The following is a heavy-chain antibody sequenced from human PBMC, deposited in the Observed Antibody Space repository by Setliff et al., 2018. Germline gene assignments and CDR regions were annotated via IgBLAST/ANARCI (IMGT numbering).Heavy chain of an antibody. CDR1: GYSFSDFY. J-gene: IGHJ4*02. CDR3: AIDYGSTGTPYH. D-gene: IGHD1-1*01. V-gene: IGHV1-69-2*01. Sequence: GASVKVSCKASGYSFSDFYMHWVRQVPGEGLEALGRIDPRDDFTVYAERFKDRLTITADTSTDTSYMEMSSLRFEDTAVYYCAIDYGSTGTPYHWGQGTPVIVSS. CDR2: IDPRDDFT.